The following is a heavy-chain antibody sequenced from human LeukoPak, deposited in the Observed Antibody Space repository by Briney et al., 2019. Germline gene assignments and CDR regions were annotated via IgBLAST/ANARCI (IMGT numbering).Heavy chain of an antibody. CDR3: ARNFFPYYFDY. CDR2: ISSSGSVM. J-gene: IGHJ4*02. D-gene: IGHD2/OR15-2a*01. Sequence: GGSLRLSCTASGFTFDNYEINWVRQAPGKGLEWVSYISSSGSVMFYADSLKGRFTISRDNAKNSLYLHMNSLRAEDTAVYYCARNFFPYYFDYWGRGTLVTVSS. V-gene: IGHV3-48*03. CDR1: GFTFDNYE.